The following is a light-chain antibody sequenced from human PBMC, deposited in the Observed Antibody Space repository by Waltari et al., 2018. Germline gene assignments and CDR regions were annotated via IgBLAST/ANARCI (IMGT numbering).Light chain of an antibody. CDR3: QVWDSSSDHWV. CDR1: NIGSKS. V-gene: IGLV3-21*02. Sequence: SYVLTQPPSVSVAPGQTARITCGGNNIGSKSVHWYQQKPGQAPVLVGYDDSDRPSGIPEPVAGSNSGNTATLTISRVEAGDEADYYCQVWDSSSDHWVFGRGTKLTVL. J-gene: IGLJ3*02. CDR2: DDS.